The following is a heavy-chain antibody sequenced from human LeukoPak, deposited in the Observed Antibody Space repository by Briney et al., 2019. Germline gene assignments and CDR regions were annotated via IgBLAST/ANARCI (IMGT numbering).Heavy chain of an antibody. CDR2: IRYDGRNK. CDR3: AKDPGADDNHFDY. J-gene: IGHJ4*02. CDR1: RFTFSTYG. V-gene: IGHV3-30*02. D-gene: IGHD1-1*01. Sequence: GGSLRLSCAASRFTFSTYGMHWVRQVPGRGVGWVAFIRYDGRNKTYADSMKGRFTISRDNSKNTLYLQMNSLRAEDTAMYYCAKDPGADDNHFDYWGQGTLVTVSS.